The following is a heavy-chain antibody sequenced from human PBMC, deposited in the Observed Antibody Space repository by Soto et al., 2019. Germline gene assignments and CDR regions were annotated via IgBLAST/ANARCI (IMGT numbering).Heavy chain of an antibody. D-gene: IGHD3-22*01. CDR3: ARFYYDSSGYLPSPYYYYYGMDV. V-gene: IGHV3-7*04. J-gene: IGHJ6*02. Sequence: PGGSLRLSCAASGFAFSTYWMTWVRQAPGKGLEWVANIKPDGSERYYVVSVKGRFTISRDNAKNSLYLQMNSLRAEDTAVYYCARFYYDSSGYLPSPYYYYYGMDVWGQGTTVTVSS. CDR2: IKPDGSER. CDR1: GFAFSTYW.